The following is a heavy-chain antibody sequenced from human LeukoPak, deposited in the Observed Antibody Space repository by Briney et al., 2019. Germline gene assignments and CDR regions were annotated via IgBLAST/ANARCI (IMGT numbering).Heavy chain of an antibody. CDR2: ISGSGGST. Sequence: GGSLRFSWASSGFTFSSYAMSLVHQAPGKGLEWGSAISGSGGSTYYADSVKGRFTISRDNSKNALYLQMNSMRAENTAVYYSAKGGYDYQYFDYWGQGTLVTVSS. CDR3: AKGGYDYQYFDY. D-gene: IGHD4/OR15-4a*01. CDR1: GFTFSSYA. V-gene: IGHV3-23*01. J-gene: IGHJ4*02.